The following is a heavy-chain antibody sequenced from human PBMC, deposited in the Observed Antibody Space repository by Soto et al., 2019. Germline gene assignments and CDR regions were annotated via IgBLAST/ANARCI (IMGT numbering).Heavy chain of an antibody. CDR1: GGSISSYY. V-gene: IGHV4-59*01. J-gene: IGHJ4*02. D-gene: IGHD3-3*01. CDR2: IYYSGST. Sequence: SETLSLTCTVSGGSISSYYWSWIRQPPGKGLEWIGYIYYSGSTNYNPSLKSRVTISVDTSKNQFSLKLSSVTAADTAVYYCASVGITIFGVNYWSPDYWGEGTLATVPS. CDR3: ASVGITIFGVNYWSPDY.